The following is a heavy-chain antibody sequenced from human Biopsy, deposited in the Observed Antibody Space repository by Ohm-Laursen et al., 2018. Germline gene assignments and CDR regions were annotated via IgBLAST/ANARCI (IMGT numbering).Heavy chain of an antibody. CDR2: ISGSGGST. D-gene: IGHD3-3*01. CDR3: GRRPFFDYWSAYYVDH. Sequence: SLRLSCAASGFTFSSHDMSWVRQAPGKGLEWVSVISGSGGSTHYADSVKRRFTISRDNSKNTLFLQMKSLRAEDTTIYYCGRRPFFDYWSAYYVDHWGQGALVTVSS. V-gene: IGHV3-23*01. J-gene: IGHJ5*02. CDR1: GFTFSSHD.